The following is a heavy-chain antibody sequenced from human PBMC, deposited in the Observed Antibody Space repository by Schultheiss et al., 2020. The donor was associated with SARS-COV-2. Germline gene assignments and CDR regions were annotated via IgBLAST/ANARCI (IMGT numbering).Heavy chain of an antibody. J-gene: IGHJ6*03. CDR3: ASSTGGYYYYYMDV. Sequence: SETLSLTCAVYGGSFSGYYWSWIRQPPGKGLEWIGSIYYSGSTYYNPSLKSRVTISVDTSKNQFSLKLNSVTAADTAVYYCASSTGGYYYYYMDVWGKGTTVTVSS. V-gene: IGHV4-34*01. D-gene: IGHD2-2*01. CDR2: IYYSGST. CDR1: GGSFSGYY.